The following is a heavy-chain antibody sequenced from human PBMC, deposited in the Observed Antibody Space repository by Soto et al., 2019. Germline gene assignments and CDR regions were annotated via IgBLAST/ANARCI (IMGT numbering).Heavy chain of an antibody. Sequence: PGESLKISCQASGYSFPSSWIGWVRQMPGKGLEWMGIIDPNDSQTIYSPSFQGQVTISADKSIDTAYLQWSSLKTSDTAMYYCARHAGNSWKGDYFDYWGQGALVTVSS. V-gene: IGHV5-51*01. D-gene: IGHD6-13*01. J-gene: IGHJ4*02. CDR2: IDPNDSQT. CDR1: GYSFPSSW. CDR3: ARHAGNSWKGDYFDY.